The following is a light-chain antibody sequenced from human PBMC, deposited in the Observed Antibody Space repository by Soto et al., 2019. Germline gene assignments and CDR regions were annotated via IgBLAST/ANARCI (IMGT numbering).Light chain of an antibody. CDR1: SSNIGNNY. Sequence: SVLTQPPSVSAAPGQTVTISCSGSSSNIGNNYVSWYQQLPGTAPKLLIYENNKRPSGIPDRFSGSKSGTSATLGITGLQTGDEADYYCGTWDSSLSAVVFGGGTKVTVL. J-gene: IGLJ2*01. V-gene: IGLV1-51*02. CDR2: ENN. CDR3: GTWDSSLSAVV.